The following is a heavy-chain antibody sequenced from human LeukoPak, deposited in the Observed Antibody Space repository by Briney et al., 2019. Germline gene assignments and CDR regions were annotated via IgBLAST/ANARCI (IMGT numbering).Heavy chain of an antibody. CDR1: GFNSSTYA. V-gene: IGHV3-30-3*01. J-gene: IGHJ4*02. CDR2: ISYDGSNK. D-gene: IGHD6-13*01. Sequence: GGSLRLSCAASGFNSSTYAMHWVRQAPGKGLEWVAVISYDGSNKYYADSVKGRFTISRDNSKNTLYLQMNSLRAEDTAVYFCARFPTYGYTATWYFDYWGQGTLVTVSS. CDR3: ARFPTYGYTATWYFDY.